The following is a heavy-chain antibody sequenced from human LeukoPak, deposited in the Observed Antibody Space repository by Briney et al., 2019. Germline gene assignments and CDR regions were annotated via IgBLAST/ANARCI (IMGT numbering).Heavy chain of an antibody. CDR1: GGSISSGGYS. J-gene: IGHJ5*02. CDR2: IYYSGST. D-gene: IGHD5-12*01. Sequence: SETLSLTCAVSGGSISSGGYSWSWIRQPPGKGLEWIGYIYYSGSTYYNPSLKSRVTISVDTSKNQFSLKLSSVTAADTAVYYCARSGVKGYSGYDYWFDPWGQGTLVTVSS. CDR3: ARSGVKGYSGYDYWFDP. V-gene: IGHV4-30-4*07.